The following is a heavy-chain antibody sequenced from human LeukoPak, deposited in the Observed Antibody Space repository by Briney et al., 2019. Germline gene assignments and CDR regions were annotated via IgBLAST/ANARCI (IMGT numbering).Heavy chain of an antibody. CDR3: ARGDYDFWSGYYSGGSNWFDP. D-gene: IGHD3-3*01. J-gene: IGHJ5*02. CDR1: GFTFSSYS. V-gene: IGHV3-21*01. Sequence: GGSLRLSCAASGFTFSSYSMNWVRQAPGKGLEWVSSISSSSSYIYYADSVKGRFTISRDNAKNSLYLQMNSLRAEDTAVYYCARGDYDFWSGYYSGGSNWFDPWGQGTLVTVSS. CDR2: ISSSSSYI.